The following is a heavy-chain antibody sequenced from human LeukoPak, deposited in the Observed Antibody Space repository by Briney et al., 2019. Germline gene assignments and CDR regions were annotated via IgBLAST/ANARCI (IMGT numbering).Heavy chain of an antibody. D-gene: IGHD1-26*01. CDR2: ISGSGGST. CDR1: GFTFSSYA. V-gene: IGHV3-23*01. J-gene: IGHJ4*02. CDR3: AKFYVGAYGGTAIDY. Sequence: GGSLRLSCAASGFTFSSYAMNWVRQAPGKGLEWVSGISGSGGSTYYADSVKGRFTISRDNSKNTLYLQMNSLRAEDTAVYYCAKFYVGAYGGTAIDYWGQGTLVTVSS.